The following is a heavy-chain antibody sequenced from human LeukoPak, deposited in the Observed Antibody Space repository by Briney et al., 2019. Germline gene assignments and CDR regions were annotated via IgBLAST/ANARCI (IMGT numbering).Heavy chain of an antibody. J-gene: IGHJ6*03. Sequence: PSETLSLTCAVYGGSFSGYYWSWIRQPPGKGLEWIGEINHSGSTNYNPSLKSRVTISVDTSKNQFSLRLRSVTAADTAVYFCARGRVSSSTWYSTYYYFFYMDFWGKGTMVTVSS. CDR3: ARGRVSSSTWYSTYYYFFYMDF. CDR1: GGSFSGYY. CDR2: INHSGST. V-gene: IGHV4-34*01. D-gene: IGHD4-11*01.